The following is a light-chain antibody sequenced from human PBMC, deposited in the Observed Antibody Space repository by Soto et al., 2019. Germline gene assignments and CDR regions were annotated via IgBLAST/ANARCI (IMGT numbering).Light chain of an antibody. CDR1: SSDVGGYNH. J-gene: IGLJ1*01. V-gene: IGLV2-14*01. CDR3: SSYTSSSTSYV. Sequence: QSALTQPASVSGSPGQSITISCTGTSSDVGGYNHVSWYQHHPGKAPKLMIYEVSNRPSGVSNRFSGSKSGNTASLTISGLQAEDEADYYCSSYTSSSTSYVFGTGTKVTVL. CDR2: EVS.